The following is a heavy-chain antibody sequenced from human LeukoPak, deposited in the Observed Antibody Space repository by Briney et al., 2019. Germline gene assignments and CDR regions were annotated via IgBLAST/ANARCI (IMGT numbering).Heavy chain of an antibody. V-gene: IGHV3-23*01. D-gene: IGHD3-22*01. CDR3: AKDWSPHYYDNIGSNWFDP. CDR1: GFTFSSYA. J-gene: IGHJ5*02. Sequence: GGSLRLFCAASGFTFSSYAMSWVRQAPGKGLEWVSAISGSGGSTYYADSVKGRFTISRDNSKNTLYLQMNSLRAEDTAVYYCAKDWSPHYYDNIGSNWFDPWGQGTLVTVSS. CDR2: ISGSGGST.